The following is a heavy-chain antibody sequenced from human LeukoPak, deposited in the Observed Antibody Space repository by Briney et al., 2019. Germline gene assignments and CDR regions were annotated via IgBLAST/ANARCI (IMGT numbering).Heavy chain of an antibody. D-gene: IGHD1-26*01. CDR3: GRGGGYSGSFYDAFDI. CDR2: IKQDGSEK. Sequence: PGGSLRLSCAASGFTFNYYWMSWVRQAPGKGLEWVANIKQDGSEKFYVDSVKGRFTISRDRAKNSLDLQMNSLRAEDPAVYYCGRGGGYSGSFYDAFDIWAKGQWSPSLQ. CDR1: GFTFNYYW. J-gene: IGHJ3*02. V-gene: IGHV3-7*04.